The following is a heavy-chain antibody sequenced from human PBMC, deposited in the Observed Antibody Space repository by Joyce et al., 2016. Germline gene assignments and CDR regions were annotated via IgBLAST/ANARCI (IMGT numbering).Heavy chain of an antibody. CDR1: GFAFRTYS. Sequence: EVQLLESGGGLVQPGGSLSLSCAASGFAFRTYSMSWVRQAPGKGREWVSTIRDNSHVIDYADELKGRVTISRDNAKNTLYLQMNSLRAEDTAVYYCGRVDPTEKPIEYWGQGTLVTVSS. CDR3: GRVDPTEKPIEY. CDR2: IRDNSHVI. J-gene: IGHJ4*02. V-gene: IGHV3-21*01.